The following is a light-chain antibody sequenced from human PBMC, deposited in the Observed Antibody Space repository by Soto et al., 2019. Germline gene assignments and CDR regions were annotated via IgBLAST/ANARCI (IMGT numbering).Light chain of an antibody. V-gene: IGKV3-11*01. Sequence: EVVLTQSPATLSLSPGERATLSCRASQSVSSYLAWYQQKPGQAPRLLIYDASNRATGIPARFSGSGSGTDFTLTISSLEPEDFAVYYCQQRSEWPLTFGGGTKVDIK. CDR3: QQRSEWPLT. CDR1: QSVSSY. CDR2: DAS. J-gene: IGKJ4*01.